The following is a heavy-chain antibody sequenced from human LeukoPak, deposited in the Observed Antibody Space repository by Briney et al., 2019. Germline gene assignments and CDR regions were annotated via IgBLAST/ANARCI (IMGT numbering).Heavy chain of an antibody. CDR1: GFTLSSYR. D-gene: IGHD2-15*01. Sequence: GGSLRLSCAASGFTLSSYRMNWVRQAPGKGLEWVSYMRSSSSTIYYADSVKGRFTISSDNAKNSLYLQMNTLRDEDTAVYFCAKDSGYAFDTWGQGTMVTVSS. V-gene: IGHV3-48*02. J-gene: IGHJ3*02. CDR2: MRSSSSTI. CDR3: AKDSGYAFDT.